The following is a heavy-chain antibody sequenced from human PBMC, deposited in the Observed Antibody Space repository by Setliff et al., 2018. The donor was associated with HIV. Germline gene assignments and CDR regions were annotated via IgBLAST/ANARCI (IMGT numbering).Heavy chain of an antibody. CDR2: FYYSGST. CDR3: ARGSLYSSSSCFDY. J-gene: IGHJ4*02. D-gene: IGHD6-13*01. Sequence: SETLSLTCVVSGDSISRSRYYWGWIRQPPGKGLEWIGSFYYSGSTSYNPSLKSRVTISGDTSKNQVSLKLSSVTAADTAVYYCARGSLYSSSSCFDYWGQGTLVTVSS. V-gene: IGHV4-39*07. CDR1: GDSISRSRYY.